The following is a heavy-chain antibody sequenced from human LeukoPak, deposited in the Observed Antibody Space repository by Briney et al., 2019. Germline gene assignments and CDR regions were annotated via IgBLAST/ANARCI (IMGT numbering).Heavy chain of an antibody. D-gene: IGHD2-2*01. J-gene: IGHJ5*02. Sequence: SETLSLTCTVSGGSISSYYWSWIRQPPGRGLEWIGLMFYSGNTDYNPSLKSRVTISGDTSKSQFSLKVTSVTAADTAVYYCARDRWGYCSSTSCYFAWFDPWGQGTLVTVSS. V-gene: IGHV4-59*12. CDR3: ARDRWGYCSSTSCYFAWFDP. CDR2: MFYSGNT. CDR1: GGSISSYY.